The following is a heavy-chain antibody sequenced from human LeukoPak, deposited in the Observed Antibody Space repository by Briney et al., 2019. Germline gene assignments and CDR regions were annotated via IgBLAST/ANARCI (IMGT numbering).Heavy chain of an antibody. CDR2: ISGSGGST. J-gene: IGHJ4*02. CDR3: AKDRAGRGPTPGSDY. V-gene: IGHV3-23*01. CDR1: GFTFSSYA. Sequence: GALRPSCAASGFTFSSYAMSWVRQAPGKGLEWVSAISGSGGSTYYADSVKGRFTISRDNSKNTLYLQMNSLRAEDTAVYYCAKDRAGRGPTPGSDYWGQGTLVTVSS.